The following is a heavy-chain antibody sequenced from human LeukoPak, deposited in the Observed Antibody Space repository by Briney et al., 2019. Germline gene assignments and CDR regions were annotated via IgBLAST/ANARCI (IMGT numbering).Heavy chain of an antibody. Sequence: PGRSLRLSCAASGFTFSSYAMHGVRQAPGKGLEWVAVISYDGSNKYYADSVKGRFTISRDNSKNTLYLQMNSLRPEDTAVYYCAKSRLRELAVAGNWGQGTLVTVSS. J-gene: IGHJ4*02. CDR1: GFTFSSYA. D-gene: IGHD6-19*01. CDR2: ISYDGSNK. CDR3: AKSRLRELAVAGN. V-gene: IGHV3-30*18.